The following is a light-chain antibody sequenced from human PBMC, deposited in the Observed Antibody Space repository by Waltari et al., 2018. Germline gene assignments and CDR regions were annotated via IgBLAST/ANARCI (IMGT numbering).Light chain of an antibody. CDR1: QSVLYSPNSKNF. CDR3: HQYSTTPWT. V-gene: IGKV4-1*01. Sequence: DFVMTQSPEFLAVSLGERATINCKSSQSVLYSPNSKNFLAWYQQKPGQPPKLPIYWASTRESGVPDRFSGSGSGTDFTLTISSLQAEDVAVYYCHQYSTTPWTFGQGTKVEI. J-gene: IGKJ1*01. CDR2: WAS.